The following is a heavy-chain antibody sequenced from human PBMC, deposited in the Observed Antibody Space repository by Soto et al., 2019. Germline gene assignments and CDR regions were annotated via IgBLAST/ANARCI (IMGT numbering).Heavy chain of an antibody. CDR3: VRIRYQLPSSVLWLDP. V-gene: IGHV4-34*01. CDR1: GGFLSESY. CDR2: INHVGGT. D-gene: IGHD3-16*01. Sequence: EALALTSDHYGGFLSESYWTWIRQPPGKGLEWIGEINHVGGTNYNPSLKSRVTMSVDTSQNQFSLRLISVTAADTAMYFCVRIRYQLPSSVLWLDPWGQGTPVTVSS. J-gene: IGHJ5*02.